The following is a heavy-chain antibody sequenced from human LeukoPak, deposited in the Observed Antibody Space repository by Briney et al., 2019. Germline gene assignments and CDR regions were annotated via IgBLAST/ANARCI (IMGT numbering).Heavy chain of an antibody. CDR2: IIPIFGTA. D-gene: IGHD4-23*01. J-gene: IGHJ4*02. CDR1: GGTFSSYA. V-gene: IGHV1-69*06. Sequence: VAPVKVSCKASGGTFSSYAISWVRQAPGQGLEWMGGIIPIFGTANYAQKFQGRVTITADKSTSTAYMELSSLRSEDTAVYYCARDRDYGGNSEFDYWGQGTLVTVSS. CDR3: ARDRDYGGNSEFDY.